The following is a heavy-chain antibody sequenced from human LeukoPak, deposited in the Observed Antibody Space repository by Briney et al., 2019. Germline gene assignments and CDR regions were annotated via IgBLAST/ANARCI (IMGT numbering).Heavy chain of an antibody. Sequence: GSVKMPCKVSGYTLTELSMHWVRQAPGKGLEWMGGFDPEDGETIYAQKFQGRVTMTEDTSTDTAYMDLSSLRSEDTAVYYCATVSVRYSYGYRYYYGMDVQGQGTTVTVSS. CDR3: ATVSVRYSYGYRYYYGMDV. V-gene: IGHV1-24*01. CDR2: FDPEDGET. CDR1: GYTLTELS. D-gene: IGHD5-18*01. J-gene: IGHJ6*01.